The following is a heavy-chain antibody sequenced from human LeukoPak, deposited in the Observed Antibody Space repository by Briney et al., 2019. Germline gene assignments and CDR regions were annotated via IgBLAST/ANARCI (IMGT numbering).Heavy chain of an antibody. J-gene: IGHJ6*02. V-gene: IGHV3-7*01. CDR3: AREGGYQYYYAMDV. D-gene: IGHD3-16*01. CDR1: EFTFSDYW. Sequence: GGSLRLSCVVSEFTFSDYWMTWVRQAPGKGLEWVADIKKDGSRKNQVDSVKGRFTISRDNAKNSLYLQMSSLRAEDAAVYYCAREGGYQYYYAMDVWGQGTTVTVSS. CDR2: IKKDGSRK.